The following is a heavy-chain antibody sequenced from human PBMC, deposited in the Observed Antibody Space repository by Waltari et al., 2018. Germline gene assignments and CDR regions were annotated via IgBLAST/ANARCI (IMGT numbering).Heavy chain of an antibody. V-gene: IGHV1-3*01. Sequence: QVQLVQSGAEMKKPGASVTLSCKASGYTVFAYPIHWVRQAPGQRLEWMGWITGNDNTKYSQRFQGRLTIRKDTSKNQVVLTMTNMDPVDTATYYCAHSYFEILTGPFDYWGQGTLVTVSS. CDR2: ITGNDNT. J-gene: IGHJ4*02. CDR1: GYTVFAYP. D-gene: IGHD3-9*01. CDR3: AHSYFEILTGPFDY.